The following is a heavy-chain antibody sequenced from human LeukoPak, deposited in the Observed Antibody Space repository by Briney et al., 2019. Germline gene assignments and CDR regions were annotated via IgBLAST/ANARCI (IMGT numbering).Heavy chain of an antibody. Sequence: GGSLRLSCAASGFTFSNAWMSWVRQAPGKGREWVGRIKSKTDGGTTDYAAPVKGRFTISRDDSKNTLYLQMNSLKTEDTAVYYCTTGPGFYYYGMDVWGQGTTVTVSS. V-gene: IGHV3-15*01. CDR1: GFTFSNAW. J-gene: IGHJ6*02. CDR3: TTGPGFYYYGMDV. D-gene: IGHD3-9*01. CDR2: IKSKTDGGTT.